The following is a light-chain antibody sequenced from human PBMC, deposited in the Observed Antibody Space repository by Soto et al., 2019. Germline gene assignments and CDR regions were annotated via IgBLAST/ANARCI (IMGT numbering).Light chain of an antibody. J-gene: IGKJ4*01. CDR3: QQYNNWPLT. Sequence: EIVMTQSPATLSVYPGERATLSCRASQRVSSKLAWYQQKPGQAPRLLIYGASTRATGIPARFSGSGSGTEFTLTISSLQSEDFAVYYCQQYNNWPLTFGGGTQVEIK. V-gene: IGKV3-15*01. CDR1: QRVSSK. CDR2: GAS.